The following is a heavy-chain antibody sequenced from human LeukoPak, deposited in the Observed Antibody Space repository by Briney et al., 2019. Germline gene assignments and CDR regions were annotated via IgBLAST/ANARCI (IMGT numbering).Heavy chain of an antibody. CDR1: GGSISSGSYS. CDR2: IYTSGST. Sequence: SETLSLTCTVSGGSISSGSYSWSWIRQPAGKGLEWIGRIYTSGSTNYNPSLKSRVTISVDTSKKQFSLKLSSVTAADTAVYYCARDDSGTRRGWFEHWGQGTLVTVSS. V-gene: IGHV4-61*02. CDR3: ARDDSGTRRGWFEH. J-gene: IGHJ5*01. D-gene: IGHD4-17*01.